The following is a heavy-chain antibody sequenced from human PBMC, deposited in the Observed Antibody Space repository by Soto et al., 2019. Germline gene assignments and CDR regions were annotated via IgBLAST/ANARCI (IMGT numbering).Heavy chain of an antibody. J-gene: IGHJ5*02. CDR1: GYTFTSYG. Sequence: QVPLVQSGAEVKKPGASVKVSCKASGYTFTSYGISWVRQAPGQGLEWMGWISAYNGNTNYAQKLQGRVTMTTDTSTSTAYMELRSLRSDDTAVYYCARALSRIVVVPAAMQGDWFDPWGQGTLVTVSS. CDR2: ISAYNGNT. D-gene: IGHD2-2*01. CDR3: ARALSRIVVVPAAMQGDWFDP. V-gene: IGHV1-18*01.